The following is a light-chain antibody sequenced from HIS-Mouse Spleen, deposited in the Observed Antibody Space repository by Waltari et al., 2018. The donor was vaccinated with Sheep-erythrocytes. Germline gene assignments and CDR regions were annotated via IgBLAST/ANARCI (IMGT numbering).Light chain of an antibody. CDR2: QDS. CDR3: QAWDSSTVV. CDR1: KLGDKY. V-gene: IGLV3-1*01. J-gene: IGLJ2*01. Sequence: SYELTQPPSVSVSQGQTASITCSGDKLGDKYACWYQQKPGQSPVLVIYQDSKWPSGIPERFSGSNSGNTATLTISGTQAMDEADYYCQAWDSSTVVFGGGTKLTVL.